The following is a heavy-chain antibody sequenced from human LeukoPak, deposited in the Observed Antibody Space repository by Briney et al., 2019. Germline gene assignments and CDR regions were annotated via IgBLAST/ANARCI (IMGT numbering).Heavy chain of an antibody. CDR3: AKDRGLDCSSTSCYSSGLLDY. D-gene: IGHD2-2*02. Sequence: PGASLRLSCAASGFTFSSYAMSWVRQAPGKGLEWVSAISGSGGSTYYADSVKGRFTISRDNSKNTPYLQMNSLRAEDTAVYYCAKDRGLDCSSTSCYSSGLLDYWGQGTLVTVSS. CDR1: GFTFSSYA. V-gene: IGHV3-23*01. CDR2: ISGSGGST. J-gene: IGHJ4*02.